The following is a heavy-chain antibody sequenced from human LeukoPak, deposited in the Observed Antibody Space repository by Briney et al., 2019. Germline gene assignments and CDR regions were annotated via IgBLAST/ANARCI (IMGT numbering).Heavy chain of an antibody. V-gene: IGHV4-4*07. CDR3: ARDAVVVPAAISRYYYCYMDV. CDR1: GGSIGSYY. Sequence: SETLSLTCTVSGGSIGSYYWSWLRQPAGKPLEWIGRLYTSGSTNYTPSLKSRVTMSVDTSKNQFSLKLSSVTAADTAVYYCARDAVVVPAAISRYYYCYMDVWGRGTTVTVSS. J-gene: IGHJ6*03. D-gene: IGHD2-2*02. CDR2: LYTSGST.